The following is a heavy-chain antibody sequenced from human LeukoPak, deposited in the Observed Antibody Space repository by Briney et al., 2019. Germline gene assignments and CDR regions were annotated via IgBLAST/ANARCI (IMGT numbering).Heavy chain of an antibody. V-gene: IGHV3-74*01. CDR1: GFTLSSDW. CDR2: INSDGSST. D-gene: IGHD3-22*01. J-gene: IGHJ4*02. CDR3: ARDIGSTGYYDY. Sequence: GGSLRLSCAASGFTLSSDWMHWVRQAPGKGLVWVSRINSDGSSTSYADSVKGRFTISRDNAKSTLFLQMNSLRAEDTAVYYCARDIGSTGYYDYWGQGTLVTVSS.